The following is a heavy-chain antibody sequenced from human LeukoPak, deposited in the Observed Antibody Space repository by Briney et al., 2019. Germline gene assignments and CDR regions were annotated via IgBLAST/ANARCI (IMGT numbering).Heavy chain of an antibody. D-gene: IGHD1/OR15-1a*01. J-gene: IGHJ4*02. V-gene: IGHV1-2*02. Sequence: ASVKVSCKASGYTFTSFHVHWVRQAPGQGLEWMGWIYPNDGGTNYAPKFQGRVTMTSDTSITTAYLEVSRLTSDDTAVYYCATLPFISGNTDYWGQGTLVTVSS. CDR2: IYPNDGGT. CDR1: GYTFTSFH. CDR3: ATLPFISGNTDY.